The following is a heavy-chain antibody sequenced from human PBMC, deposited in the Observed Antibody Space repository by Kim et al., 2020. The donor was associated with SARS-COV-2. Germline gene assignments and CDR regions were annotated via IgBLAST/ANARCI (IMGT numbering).Heavy chain of an antibody. J-gene: IGHJ6*02. CDR3: ARGESLRYFDWFSPEPQTRGYYYYGIDV. CDR2: INPNSGGT. D-gene: IGHD3-9*01. V-gene: IGHV1-2*05. Sequence: ASVKVSCKASGHTFTGYYMHWVRQAPGQGLEWMGRINPNSGGTNYAQKFQGRVTITRDTSISTAYMELSRLRSDDTVVYYCARGESLRYFDWFSPEPQTRGYYYYGIDVWGQGTTVTVSS. CDR1: GHTFTGYY.